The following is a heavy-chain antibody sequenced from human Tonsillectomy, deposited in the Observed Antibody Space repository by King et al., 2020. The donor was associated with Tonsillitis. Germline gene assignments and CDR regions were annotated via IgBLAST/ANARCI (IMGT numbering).Heavy chain of an antibody. V-gene: IGHV1-2*02. CDR3: ARDLNWFDP. CDR1: GYTFTGYY. J-gene: IGHJ5*02. CDR2: INPNSGGT. Sequence: VQLVESGAEVKKPGASGKVSCKASGYTFTGYYMHWVRQAPGQGLEWIGWINPNSGGTNYAQKFQARVTMTRDTSISTAYMELSRLGSDDSAVYYCARDLNWFDPWGQGTLVTVSS.